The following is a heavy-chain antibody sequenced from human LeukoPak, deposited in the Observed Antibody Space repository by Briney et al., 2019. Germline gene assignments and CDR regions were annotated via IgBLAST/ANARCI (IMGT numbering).Heavy chain of an antibody. CDR3: ARSALFWSGYYNPAYFDY. D-gene: IGHD3-3*01. Sequence: PSETLSLTCTVSGGSISSSSYYWGWIRQPPGKGLEWIGSIYYSGSTYYNPSLKSRVTISVDTSKNQFSLKLSSVTAADTAVYYCARSALFWSGYYNPAYFDYWGQGTLVTVSS. CDR2: IYYSGST. CDR1: GGSISSSSYY. V-gene: IGHV4-39*01. J-gene: IGHJ4*02.